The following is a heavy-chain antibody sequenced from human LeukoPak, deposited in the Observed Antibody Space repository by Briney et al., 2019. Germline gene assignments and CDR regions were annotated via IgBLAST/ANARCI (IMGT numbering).Heavy chain of an antibody. CDR2: INHSGST. D-gene: IGHD3-3*01. J-gene: IGHJ6*02. CDR3: ARDIPYYDFWSGLYGMDV. V-gene: IGHV4-34*01. CDR1: GGSFSGYY. Sequence: SETLSLTCAVYGGSFSGYYWSWIRQPPGKGLEWIGEINHSGSTNYNPSLKSRVTISVDTSKNQFSLKLSSVTAADTAVYYCARDIPYYDFWSGLYGMDVWGQGTTVTVSS.